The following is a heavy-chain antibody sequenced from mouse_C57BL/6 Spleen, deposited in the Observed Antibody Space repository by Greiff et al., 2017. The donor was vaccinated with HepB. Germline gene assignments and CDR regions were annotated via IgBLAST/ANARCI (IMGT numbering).Heavy chain of an antibody. D-gene: IGHD1-1*01. J-gene: IGHJ4*01. CDR2: ISGGGGNT. V-gene: IGHV5-9*01. CDR3: ARHQSYYGAMDY. Sequence: EVQVVESGGGLVKPGGSLKLSCAASGFTFSSYTMSWVRQTPEKRLEWVATISGGGGNTYYPDSVKGRFTISRDNAKNTLYLQMSSLRSEDTALYYCARHQSYYGAMDYWGQGTSVTVSS. CDR1: GFTFSSYT.